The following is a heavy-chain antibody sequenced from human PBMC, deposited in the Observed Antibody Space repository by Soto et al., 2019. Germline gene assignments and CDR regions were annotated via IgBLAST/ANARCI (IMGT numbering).Heavy chain of an antibody. V-gene: IGHV1-69*12. CDR2: IVPMFGTA. CDR1: GGTFGNSA. Sequence: QVQLVQSGAEVKKPGSSVNVSCKTSGGTFGNSAVTWVRQAPGQGLEWMGGIVPMFGTANYAQKFQGRLTITADEFTTTASMELSSLPSEDWAVAYCERDGEPRNAFWIGLLGGGWFDPWGQGTLVTVSS. D-gene: IGHD3-3*01. J-gene: IGHJ5*02. CDR3: ERDGEPRNAFWIGLLGGGWFDP.